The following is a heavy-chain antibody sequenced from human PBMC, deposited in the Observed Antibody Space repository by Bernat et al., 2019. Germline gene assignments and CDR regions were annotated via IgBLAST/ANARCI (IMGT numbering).Heavy chain of an antibody. CDR2: IWYDGSNK. J-gene: IGHJ4*02. CDR3: ARDKGLERRWGIFDS. Sequence: QVQLVESGGGVVQPGRSLRLSCAASGFTFSSYGMHWVRQAPGKGLEWVAVIWYDGSNKYYADSVKGRFTSTRDNSKNTLYLQMNSLRAEDTAVYYCARDKGLERRWGIFDSWGQGTLVTVSS. CDR1: GFTFSSYG. D-gene: IGHD1-1*01. V-gene: IGHV3-33*01.